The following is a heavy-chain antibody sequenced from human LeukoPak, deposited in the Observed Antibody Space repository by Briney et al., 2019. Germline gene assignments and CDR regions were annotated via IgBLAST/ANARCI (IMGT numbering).Heavy chain of an antibody. J-gene: IGHJ6*03. V-gene: IGHV1-2*02. Sequence: GASVKVSCKASGYTFTGYYMHWVRQAPGQGLEWMGWINPNSGGTNYAQKFQGRVTMTRDTSISTAYMELSRLRSDDTAVYYCARVALNYYYYMDVWGKGTTVTISS. CDR1: GYTFTGYY. CDR2: INPNSGGT. CDR3: ARVALNYYYYMDV.